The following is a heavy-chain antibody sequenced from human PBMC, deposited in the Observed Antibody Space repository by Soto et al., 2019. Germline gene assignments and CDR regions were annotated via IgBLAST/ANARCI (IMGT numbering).Heavy chain of an antibody. J-gene: IGHJ4*02. CDR1: CGSFSGYY. CDR2: INHSGST. CDR3: ARAYCSGGSCDPFDY. V-gene: IGHV4-34*01. D-gene: IGHD2-15*01. Sequence: PSETLSLTCAVYCGSFSGYYWSWIRQPPGKGLEWIGEINHSGSTNYNPSLKSRVTISVDTSKNQFSLKLSSVTAADTAVYYFARAYCSGGSCDPFDYWGQGTLVTVSS.